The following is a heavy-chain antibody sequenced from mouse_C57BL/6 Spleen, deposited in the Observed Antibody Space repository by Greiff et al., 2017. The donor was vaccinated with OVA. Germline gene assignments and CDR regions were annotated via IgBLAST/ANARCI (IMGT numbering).Heavy chain of an antibody. V-gene: IGHV1-64*01. CDR2: IHPNSGST. D-gene: IGHD1-1*01. CDR3: ANYGSFPYAMDY. J-gene: IGHJ4*01. CDR1: GYTFTSYW. Sequence: QVQLQQPGAELVKPGASVKLSCKASGYTFTSYWMHWVKQRPGQGLEWIGMIHPNSGSTNYNEKFKSKATLTVDKSSSTAYMQLSSLTSEDSAVYYCANYGSFPYAMDYWGQGTSVTVSS.